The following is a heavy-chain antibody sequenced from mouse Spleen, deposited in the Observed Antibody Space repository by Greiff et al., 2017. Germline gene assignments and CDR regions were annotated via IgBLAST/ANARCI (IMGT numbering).Heavy chain of an antibody. J-gene: IGHJ3*01. Sequence: EVQVVESEGGLVQPGSSMKLSCTASGFTFSDYYMAWVRQVPEKGLEWVANINHDGSSTYYLDSLKSRFIISRDNAKNILYLQMSSLKSEDTATYYCARDDGAWFAYWGQGTLVTVSA. V-gene: IGHV5-16*01. CDR2: INHDGSST. CDR1: GFTFSDYY. CDR3: ARDDGAWFAY. D-gene: IGHD2-3*01.